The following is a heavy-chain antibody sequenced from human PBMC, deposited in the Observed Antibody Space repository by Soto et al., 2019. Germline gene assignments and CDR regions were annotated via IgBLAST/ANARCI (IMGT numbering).Heavy chain of an antibody. Sequence: QITLKESGPTLVKPTQTLTLTCTFSGFSLSTSGVGVGWIRPPPGKALEWLALIYWDDDKPYSLSLNNRLTLTTDTHKYQELLTMTNADPVDTATYYCAHWGPDAYYPGVYAFDYWGQGTLVTVSS. D-gene: IGHD1-26*01. CDR1: GFSLSTSGVG. J-gene: IGHJ4*02. V-gene: IGHV2-5*02. CDR3: AHWGPDAYYPGVYAFDY. CDR2: IYWDDDK.